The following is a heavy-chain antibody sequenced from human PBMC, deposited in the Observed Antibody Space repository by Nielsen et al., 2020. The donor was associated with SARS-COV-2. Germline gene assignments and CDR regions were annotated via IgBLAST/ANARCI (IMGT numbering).Heavy chain of an antibody. Sequence: ASVKVSCKASGYTFTSYDINWVRQATGQGLEWMGWMNPNSGNTGYAQKFQGRVTMTRNTSISTAYMELSSLRSEDTAVYYCANYVPYYGDYVDYYYGMDVWGQGTTVTVSS. J-gene: IGHJ6*02. CDR1: GYTFTSYD. CDR3: ANYVPYYGDYVDYYYGMDV. V-gene: IGHV1-8*01. CDR2: MNPNSGNT. D-gene: IGHD4-17*01.